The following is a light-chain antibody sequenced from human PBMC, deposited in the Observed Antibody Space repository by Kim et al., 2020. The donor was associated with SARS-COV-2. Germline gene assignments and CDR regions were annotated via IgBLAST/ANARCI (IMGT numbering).Light chain of an antibody. CDR3: QQRSSWPRFT. V-gene: IGKV3-11*01. J-gene: IGKJ3*01. CDR1: QGVSSY. Sequence: SPGERPPLPSRASQGVSSYLGWYQHKPGQAPRLLIYDASNRATGITARFSGSGSGTDFTLTISSLEPEDFAVYYCQQRSSWPRFTFGPGTKVDIK. CDR2: DAS.